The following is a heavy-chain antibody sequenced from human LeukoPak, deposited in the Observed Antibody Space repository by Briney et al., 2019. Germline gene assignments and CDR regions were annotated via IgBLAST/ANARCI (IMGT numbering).Heavy chain of an antibody. CDR1: GGSISSGDYY. V-gene: IGHV4-30-4*08. D-gene: IGHD3-10*01. Sequence: SQTLSLTCTVSGGSISSGDYYWSWLRQPPGKGLEWIGYICYSGSTYYNPSLKSRVTISVDTSKNQFSLKLSSVTAADTAVYYCARAPLLLRYYYYYYMDVWGKGTTVTVSS. J-gene: IGHJ6*03. CDR2: ICYSGST. CDR3: ARAPLLLRYYYYYYMDV.